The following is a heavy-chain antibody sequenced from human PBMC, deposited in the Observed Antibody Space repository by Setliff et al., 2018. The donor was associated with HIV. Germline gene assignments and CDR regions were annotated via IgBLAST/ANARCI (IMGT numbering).Heavy chain of an antibody. Sequence: PSETLSLTCAVYGGSFSGYYWGWIRQPPGKGLEWIGEINHSGSTNCNPSLKSRVTISVDTSKNQFSLKLSSVTAADTAAYYCARGGSDPYYSGSSGPYPPGYWGQGTLVTVSS. CDR3: ARGGSDPYYSGSSGPYPPGY. J-gene: IGHJ4*02. D-gene: IGHD3-22*01. CDR1: GGSFSGYY. CDR2: INHSGST. V-gene: IGHV4-34*01.